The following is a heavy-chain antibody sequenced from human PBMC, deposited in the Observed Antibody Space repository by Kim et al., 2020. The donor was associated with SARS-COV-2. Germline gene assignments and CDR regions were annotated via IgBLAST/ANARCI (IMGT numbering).Heavy chain of an antibody. Sequence: GYAQKFQGRVAMSRNTSVSTAYVVLSSLRSEDAAVYYCARGLPSYYGMDVWGQGTTVTVSS. J-gene: IGHJ6*02. V-gene: IGHV1-8*01. CDR3: ARGLPSYYGMDV.